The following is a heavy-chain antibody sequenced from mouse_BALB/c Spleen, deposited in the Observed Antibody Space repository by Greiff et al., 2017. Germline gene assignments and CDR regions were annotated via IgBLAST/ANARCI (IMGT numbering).Heavy chain of an antibody. CDR2: ISYSGST. CDR1: GYSITSDYA. V-gene: IGHV3-2*02. J-gene: IGHJ2*01. D-gene: IGHD4-1*01. Sequence: VQLQQSGPGLVKPSQSLSLTCTVTGYSITSDYAWNWIRQFPGNKLEWMGYISYSGSTSYNPSLKSRISITRDTSKNQFFLQLNSVTTEDTATYSSARGKNWDGFDYWGQGTTLTVSS. CDR3: ARGKNWDGFDY.